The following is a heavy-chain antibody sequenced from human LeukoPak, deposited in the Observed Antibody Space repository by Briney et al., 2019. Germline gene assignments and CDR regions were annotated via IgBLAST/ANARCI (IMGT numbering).Heavy chain of an antibody. Sequence: GGSLRLSCAASGFTFTNYPMSWVRQAPGKGLEWVSSVNETGGDVFYADSVKGRFTVSRDNSKKTLYLQMNSLRGEDTAVFYCAKQDSGTKDYWGQGTLVTVPS. J-gene: IGHJ4*02. CDR1: GFTFTNYP. V-gene: IGHV3-23*01. CDR3: AKQDSGTKDY. CDR2: VNETGGDV. D-gene: IGHD1-26*01.